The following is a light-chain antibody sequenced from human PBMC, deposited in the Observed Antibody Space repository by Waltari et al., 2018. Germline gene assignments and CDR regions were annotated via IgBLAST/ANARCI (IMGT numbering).Light chain of an antibody. CDR2: LAS. V-gene: IGKV2-28*01. CDR1: QSLLHSNGNTY. J-gene: IGKJ1*01. Sequence: EIVMTQSPLSLPVTPGEPASISCRSSQSLLHSNGNTYLEWFLQRPGQSPQFLVFLASRRASGVPDRFSGYGSGTDFTLNISRVAAEDVGIYYCMQGLQIPWTFGQGTRADIK. CDR3: MQGLQIPWT.